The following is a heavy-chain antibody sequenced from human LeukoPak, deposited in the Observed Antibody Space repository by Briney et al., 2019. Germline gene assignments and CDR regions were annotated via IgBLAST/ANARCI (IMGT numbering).Heavy chain of an antibody. CDR1: GYSISSGYY. CDR3: ARGAAAERWFDP. J-gene: IGHJ5*02. CDR2: IYHSGST. D-gene: IGHD6-13*01. Sequence: PSETLSLTCTVSGYSISSGYYWGWIRQPPGKGLEWIGSIYHSGSTYYNPSLKSRVTISVDTSKNQFSLKLSSVTAADTAVYYCARGAAAERWFDPWGQGTLVTVSS. V-gene: IGHV4-38-2*02.